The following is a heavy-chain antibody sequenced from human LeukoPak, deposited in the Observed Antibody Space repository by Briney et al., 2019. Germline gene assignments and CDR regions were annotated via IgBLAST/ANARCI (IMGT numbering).Heavy chain of an antibody. Sequence: GGSLRLSCAASGFTFSSYWMSWVRQAPGKGLEWVANIKQDGSEKYYVDSVKGRFTISRDNAKNSLYLQMNSLRAEDTAVYYCARVGHSGRIYDAFDIWGQGTMVTVS. CDR1: GFTFSSYW. D-gene: IGHD1-26*01. V-gene: IGHV3-7*01. J-gene: IGHJ3*02. CDR2: IKQDGSEK. CDR3: ARVGHSGRIYDAFDI.